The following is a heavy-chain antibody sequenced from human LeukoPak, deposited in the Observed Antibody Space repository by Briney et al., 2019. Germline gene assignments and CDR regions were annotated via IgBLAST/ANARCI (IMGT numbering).Heavy chain of an antibody. D-gene: IGHD1-26*01. V-gene: IGHV1-18*01. CDR3: ARGVPIEGATTRGHDY. J-gene: IGHJ4*02. Sequence: GASVKVSCKASGYTFSSYGISWVRQAPGQGLEWMGLISVYNGNTNYEQKLQGRVTMTTDTSTSTAYMELRSLRSDGTAVYYCARGVPIEGATTRGHDYWGQGTHVTVSS. CDR2: ISVYNGNT. CDR1: GYTFSSYG.